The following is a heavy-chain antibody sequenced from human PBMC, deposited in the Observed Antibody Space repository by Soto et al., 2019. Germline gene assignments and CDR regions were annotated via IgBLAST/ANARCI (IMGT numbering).Heavy chain of an antibody. CDR3: ARDRRGLIVVLPAAMGYYYGMDV. V-gene: IGHV3-30-3*01. D-gene: IGHD2-2*01. CDR1: GFTFSSYA. J-gene: IGHJ6*02. CDR2: ISYDGSNK. Sequence: GGSLRLSCAASGFTFSSYAMHWVRQAPGKGLEWVAVISYDGSNKYYADSVKGRFTISRDNSKNTLYLQMNSLRAEDTAVYYCARDRRGLIVVLPAAMGYYYGMDVWGQGTTATVSS.